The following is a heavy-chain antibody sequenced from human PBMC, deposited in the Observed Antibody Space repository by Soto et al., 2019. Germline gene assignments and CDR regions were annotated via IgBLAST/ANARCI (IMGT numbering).Heavy chain of an antibody. V-gene: IGHV2-5*02. CDR3: AHKGGGDYIIDY. CDR2: IYWDDSK. D-gene: IGHD4-17*01. Sequence: SGPTLVNPTQTLTLTCTFSGFSLSTSGVGVGWIRQPPGKALEWLAVIYWDDSKHYSPSLKSRLTITKDTSKNQVVLTMTNMDPVDTATYYCAHKGGGDYIIDYWGQGTLVTVSS. J-gene: IGHJ4*02. CDR1: GFSLSTSGVG.